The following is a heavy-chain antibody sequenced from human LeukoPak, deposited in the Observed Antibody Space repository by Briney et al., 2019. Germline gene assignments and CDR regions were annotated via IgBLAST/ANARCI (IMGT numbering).Heavy chain of an antibody. V-gene: IGHV3-30*04. CDR3: ARGQRRHIDMAPSFDY. J-gene: IGHJ4*02. CDR1: GFTFSSYA. CDR2: ISYDGGYK. Sequence: GRSLRLSCSASGFTFSSYAMHWVRQAPGKGLEWVAVISYDGGYKYYADSVKGRFTISRDNSKNTLSLQMNSLGAEDTSVYYCARGQRRHIDMAPSFDYWGQGTLVTVSS. D-gene: IGHD5-24*01.